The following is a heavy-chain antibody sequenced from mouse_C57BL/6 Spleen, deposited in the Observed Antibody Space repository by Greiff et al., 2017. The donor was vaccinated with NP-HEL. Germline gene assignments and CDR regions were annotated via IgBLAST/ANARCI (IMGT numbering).Heavy chain of an antibody. Sequence: VHVKQSGPELVKPGASVKISCKASGYSFTDYNMNWVKQSNGKSLEWIGVINPNYGTTSYNQKFKGKATLTVDQSSSTAYMQLNSLTSEDSAVYYCARDYSKGYWYFDVWGTGTTVTVSS. J-gene: IGHJ1*03. V-gene: IGHV1-39*01. CDR3: ARDYSKGYWYFDV. D-gene: IGHD2-5*01. CDR1: GYSFTDYN. CDR2: INPNYGTT.